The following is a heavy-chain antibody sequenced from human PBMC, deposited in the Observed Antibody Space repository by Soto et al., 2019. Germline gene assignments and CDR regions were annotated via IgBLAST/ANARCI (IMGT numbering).Heavy chain of an antibody. D-gene: IGHD2-2*01. CDR3: ARARCSSTSCYEGGNWFDL. J-gene: IGHJ5*02. CDR1: GYTFTGYY. V-gene: IGHV1-2*02. CDR2: INPKSGGT. Sequence: ASVKVSCKASGYTFTGYYMHWVRQAPGQGLEWMGWINPKSGGTNYAQKFQGRVTMTRDTSISTAYMELSRLRSDGTAVYYCARARCSSTSCYEGGNWFDLWGQGTLVTVSS.